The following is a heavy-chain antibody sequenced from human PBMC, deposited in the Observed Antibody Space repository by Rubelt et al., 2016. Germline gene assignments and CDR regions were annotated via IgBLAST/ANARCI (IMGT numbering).Heavy chain of an antibody. CDR2: IYHSGST. CDR3: ARASELLNAFDI. Sequence: GPGLVKPSGTLSLTCAVSVGSISSSNWWSWVRQPPGKGLEWIGEIYHSGSTNYNPSLKSRVTISVDNSKNQFSLKLSSVTAADTAVYYCARASELLNAFDIWGQVTMVTVSS. J-gene: IGHJ3*02. V-gene: IGHV4-4*02. D-gene: IGHD1-26*01. CDR1: VGSISSSNW.